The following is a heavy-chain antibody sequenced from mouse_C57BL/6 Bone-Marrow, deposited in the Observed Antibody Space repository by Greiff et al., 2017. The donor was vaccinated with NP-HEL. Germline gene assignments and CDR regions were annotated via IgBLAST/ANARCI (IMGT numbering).Heavy chain of an antibody. V-gene: IGHV7-1*01. CDR1: GFTFSDFY. CDR2: SRNKANDYTT. CDR3: ARSSSYWYFDV. Sequence: EVHLVESGGGLVQSGRSLRLSCATSGFTFSDFYMEWVRQAPGKGLEWIAASRNKANDYTTEYSASVKGRFIVSRDTSQSILYLQMNALRAEDTAIYYCARSSSYWYFDVWGTGTTVTVSS. D-gene: IGHD1-1*01. J-gene: IGHJ1*03.